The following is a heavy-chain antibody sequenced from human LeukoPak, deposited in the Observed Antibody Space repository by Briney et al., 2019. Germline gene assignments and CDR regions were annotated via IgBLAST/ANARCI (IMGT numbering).Heavy chain of an antibody. CDR2: ISASGVTT. J-gene: IGHJ3*02. D-gene: IGHD6-6*01. V-gene: IGHV3-23*01. CDR1: GFTFSSYA. CDR3: AREYSSSSGRAFDI. Sequence: PGGSLRLSCAASGFTFSSYAMSWVRQAPGKGLEWVSAISASGVTTHYADSVKGRFTISRDNSKNTLYLQMNSLRAEDTAVYYCAREYSSSSGRAFDIWGQGTMVTVSS.